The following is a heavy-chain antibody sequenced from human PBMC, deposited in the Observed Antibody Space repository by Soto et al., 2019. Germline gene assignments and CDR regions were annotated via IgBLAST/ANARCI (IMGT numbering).Heavy chain of an antibody. J-gene: IGHJ4*02. V-gene: IGHV1-46*01. CDR2: INPSGGST. CDR1: GYTFTSYY. Sequence: QVQLVQSGAEVKKPGASVKVSCKASGYTFTSYYMHWVRQAPGQGLEWMGIINPSGGSTSYAQKFQDRVNMTRDTSTSTVYSELSSLRSEDTAVYYCARDLSAIVVVPAEEEDDYWGQGTLVTVSS. D-gene: IGHD2-2*01. CDR3: ARDLSAIVVVPAEEEDDY.